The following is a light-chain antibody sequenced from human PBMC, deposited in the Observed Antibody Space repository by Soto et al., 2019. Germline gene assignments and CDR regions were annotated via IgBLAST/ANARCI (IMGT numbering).Light chain of an antibody. CDR3: QQYGSSPPIT. CDR1: QSIGRD. CDR2: GAS. V-gene: IGKV3-15*01. J-gene: IGKJ5*01. Sequence: DIVMTQSPATLSVSPGEGATLSCRASQSIGRDLAWYHQKPGQAPRLLIYGASLRATGVPARFSGSGSGTEFTLTISSLQSEDFAVYFCQQYGSSPPITFGQGTRLEI.